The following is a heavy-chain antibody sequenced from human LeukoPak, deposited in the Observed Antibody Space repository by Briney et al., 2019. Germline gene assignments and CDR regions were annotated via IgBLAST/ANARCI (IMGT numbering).Heavy chain of an antibody. D-gene: IGHD3-22*01. CDR1: GFTFSSYA. Sequence: GGSLRLSCAASGFTFSSYAMSWVRQAPGKGLEWVSAISGSGGSTYYADSVKGRFTISRDNSKNTLYLQMNSLRAEDTAVYYCAKDRNNRITMIVVVIPIDAFDIWGQGTMVTVSS. CDR2: ISGSGGST. V-gene: IGHV3-23*01. CDR3: AKDRNNRITMIVVVIPIDAFDI. J-gene: IGHJ3*02.